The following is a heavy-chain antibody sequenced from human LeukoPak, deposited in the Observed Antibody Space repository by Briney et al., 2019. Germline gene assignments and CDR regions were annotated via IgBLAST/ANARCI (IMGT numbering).Heavy chain of an antibody. V-gene: IGHV3-43*02. CDR1: GFTFDDYA. J-gene: IGHJ4*02. CDR3: AKVGILAGYWAFDY. D-gene: IGHD3-9*01. CDR2: ISGDGGST. Sequence: GGSLRLSCAASGFTFDDYAMHWVRQAPAKGLEWFSLISGDGGSTYYAPSVKGRFTISRDNSKNPLYLQMNSLRTEDTALYYCAKVGILAGYWAFDYWGQGTLVPVSS.